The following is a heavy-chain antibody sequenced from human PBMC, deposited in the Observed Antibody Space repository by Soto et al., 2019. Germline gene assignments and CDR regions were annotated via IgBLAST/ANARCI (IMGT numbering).Heavy chain of an antibody. CDR1: GYTFTSYG. CDR3: ARGKPKNQSGWYLDY. D-gene: IGHD6-19*01. CDR2: ISAYNGNT. V-gene: IGHV1-18*01. J-gene: IGHJ4*02. Sequence: ASVKVSCKASGYTFTSYGISWVRQAPGQGLEWMGWISAYNGNTNYAQKLQGRVTMTTDTSTSTAYKELSSLRSEDTAVYYCARGKPKNQSGWYLDYWGQGTLVTVSS.